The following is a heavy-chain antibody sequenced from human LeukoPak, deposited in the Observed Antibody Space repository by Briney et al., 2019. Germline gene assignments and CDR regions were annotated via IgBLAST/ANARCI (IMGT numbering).Heavy chain of an antibody. Sequence: GGSLRLSCAASGFTFSKSAMNWVRQATGKGLEWVSAITGSGASAYYADSVKGRFTISRDNSKNTLSLQMNSLRAEDTAIYYCAKDYGDMPYWYFDLWGRGTLVIVSS. V-gene: IGHV3-23*01. CDR1: GFTFSKSA. D-gene: IGHD4-17*01. CDR2: ITGSGASA. CDR3: AKDYGDMPYWYFDL. J-gene: IGHJ2*01.